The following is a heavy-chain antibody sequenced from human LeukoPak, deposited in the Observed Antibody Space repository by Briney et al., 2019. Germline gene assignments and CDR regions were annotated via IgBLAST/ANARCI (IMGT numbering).Heavy chain of an antibody. CDR2: VYYSGNT. J-gene: IGHJ4*02. Sequence: PSETLSLTCTVSGGSVSSGSYYWSWIRQPPGKGLEWIGYVYYSGNTNCNPSLKSRVIMSVGTSKNQFSLKVSSVTAADTAVYYCARTHTRPVGVTPLFDSWGQGILVIVSS. CDR1: GGSVSSGSYY. CDR3: ARTHTRPVGVTPLFDS. V-gene: IGHV4-61*01. D-gene: IGHD1-26*01.